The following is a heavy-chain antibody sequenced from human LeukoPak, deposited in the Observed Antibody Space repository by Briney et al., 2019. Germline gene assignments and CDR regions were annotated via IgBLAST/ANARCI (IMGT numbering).Heavy chain of an antibody. CDR3: ARFVVVPAAIRTYNWFDP. D-gene: IGHD2-2*02. CDR1: GGSISSGGYY. V-gene: IGHV4-31*03. Sequence: SETLSLTCTVSGGSISSGGYYWSWIRQHPGKGLEWIGYIYYSGSTYYNPSLKSRVTISVDTSKNQFSLKLSSVTAADTAVYYCARFVVVPAAIRTYNWFDPWGQGTLVTVSS. CDR2: IYYSGST. J-gene: IGHJ5*02.